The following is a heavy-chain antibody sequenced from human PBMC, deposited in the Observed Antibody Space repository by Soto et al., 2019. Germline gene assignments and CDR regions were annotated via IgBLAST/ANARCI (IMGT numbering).Heavy chain of an antibody. V-gene: IGHV1-3*01. CDR3: AGEASSSWFGAAFDY. CDR1: GYTFTSYA. Sequence: GASVKVSCKASGYTFTSYAMHWVRQAPGQRLEWMGWINADNGNTKYSQKFQGRVTITRDTSASTAYMELSSLRSEDTAVYYCAGEASSSWFGAAFDYWGQGTLVTVSS. CDR2: INADNGNT. J-gene: IGHJ4*02. D-gene: IGHD6-13*01.